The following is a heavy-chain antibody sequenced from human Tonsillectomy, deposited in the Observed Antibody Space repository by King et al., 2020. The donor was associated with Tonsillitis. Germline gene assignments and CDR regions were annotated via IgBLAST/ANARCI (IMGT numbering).Heavy chain of an antibody. CDR3: ATVGSSWYTETDY. Sequence: VQLVESGGGLVQPGGSLRLSCAASGLTFSSYWMSWVRQAPGKGLEWVANIKQDGSEKYYVDSVKGRFTISRDNAKNSLYLQMNGLRAEDTAVYYCATVGSSWYTETDYWGQGTLVTVSS. V-gene: IGHV3-7*01. D-gene: IGHD6-13*01. CDR1: GLTFSSYW. J-gene: IGHJ4*02. CDR2: IKQDGSEK.